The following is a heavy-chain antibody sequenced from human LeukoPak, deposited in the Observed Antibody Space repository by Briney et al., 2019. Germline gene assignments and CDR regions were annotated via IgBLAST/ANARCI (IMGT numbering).Heavy chain of an antibody. CDR3: AKDYYDSSGYYRGYFDY. D-gene: IGHD3-22*01. J-gene: IGHJ4*02. Sequence: PGGSLRLSCAASGFTFSSNYMSWVRQAPGKGLEWVSVIYSGGSTYYADSVKGRFTISRDNSKNTLYLQMNSLRAEDTAVYYCAKDYYDSSGYYRGYFDYWGQGTLVTVSS. CDR2: IYSGGST. CDR1: GFTFSSNY. V-gene: IGHV3-53*01.